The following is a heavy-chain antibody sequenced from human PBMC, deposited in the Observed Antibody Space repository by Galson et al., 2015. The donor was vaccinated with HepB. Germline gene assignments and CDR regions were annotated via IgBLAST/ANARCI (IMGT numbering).Heavy chain of an antibody. J-gene: IGHJ4*02. D-gene: IGHD2-15*01. CDR3: ERDYCSSGSCYAYYFDY. V-gene: IGHV3-33*01. CDR2: IWYDGNNK. CDR1: GVTFSSSG. Sequence: SLRLSCAASGVTFSSSGMHWVRQAPGKGLEWVAVIWYDGNNKYYADSVKGRFTISRDNSKNTLYLHMNSLRAEDTAVYYCERDYCSSGSCYAYYFDYWGQGTLVTVSS.